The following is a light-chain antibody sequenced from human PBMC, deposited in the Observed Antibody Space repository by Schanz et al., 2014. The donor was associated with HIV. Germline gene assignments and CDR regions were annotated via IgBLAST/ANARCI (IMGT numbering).Light chain of an antibody. CDR1: SSNFRSNA. CDR3: SSYTSSSTPVG. CDR2: SNN. V-gene: IGLV1-44*01. J-gene: IGLJ2*01. Sequence: QSVLTQPPSASGTPGQRVTISCSGSSSNFRSNAVNWYQQLPGTAPKLLIYSNNQRPSGVPGRLSGSKSGTSASLAISGLQSEDEADYYCSSYTSSSTPVGFGGGTKLTVL.